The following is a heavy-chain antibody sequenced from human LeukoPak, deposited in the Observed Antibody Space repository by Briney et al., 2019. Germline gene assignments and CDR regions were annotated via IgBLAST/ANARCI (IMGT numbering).Heavy chain of an antibody. D-gene: IGHD4-4*01. V-gene: IGHV4-59*01. J-gene: IGHJ3*02. Sequence: ASETLSLTCTVSGGSINSYYWNWIRQPPGKGLEWIGYIYHSGSTNYNPSLKSRVTISLDTSKNQFSLKLTSVTAADTAIYYCARVGGMTTINNAAFDIWGQGTMVTVSS. CDR2: IYHSGST. CDR3: ARVGGMTTINNAAFDI. CDR1: GGSINSYY.